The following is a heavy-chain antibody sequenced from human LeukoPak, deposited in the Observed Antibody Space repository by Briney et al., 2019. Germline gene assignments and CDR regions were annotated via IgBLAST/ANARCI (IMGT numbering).Heavy chain of an antibody. Sequence: PSETLSLTCTVSGGSTSSSNYYWGWIRQPPGKGLEWIGYIYHSGSTYYNPSLKSRVTISVDRSKNQFSLKLSSVTAADTAVYYCAGRYCSSTSCYNRGLWFDPWGQGTLVTVSS. CDR2: IYHSGST. V-gene: IGHV4-30-2*01. CDR3: AGRYCSSTSCYNRGLWFDP. CDR1: GGSTSSSNYY. J-gene: IGHJ5*02. D-gene: IGHD2-2*02.